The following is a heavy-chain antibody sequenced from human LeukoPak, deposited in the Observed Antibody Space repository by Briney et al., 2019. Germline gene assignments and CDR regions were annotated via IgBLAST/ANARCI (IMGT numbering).Heavy chain of an antibody. Sequence: GGSLRLSCAASGFTFSRYWRSWVRQAPGKGLEWVANIKQDGSEKYYVDSVKGRFTISRDNGKDSLYLQMNNLRAEDAAVYYCARARNGPHYFDNWGQGTLVTGSS. CDR2: IKQDGSEK. J-gene: IGHJ4*02. CDR1: GFTFSRYW. V-gene: IGHV3-7*01. D-gene: IGHD1-14*01. CDR3: ARARNGPHYFDN.